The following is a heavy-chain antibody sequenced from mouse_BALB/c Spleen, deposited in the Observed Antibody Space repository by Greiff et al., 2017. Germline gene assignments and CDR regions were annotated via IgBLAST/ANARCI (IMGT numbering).Heavy chain of an antibody. Sequence: QVQLQQSGPELVKPGASVRISCKASGYTFTSYYIHWVKQRPGQGLEWIGWIYPGNVNTKYNEKFKGKATLTADKSSSTAYMQLSSLTSEDSAVYFCARRGAARAYAMDYWGQGTSVTVSS. CDR2: IYPGNVNT. CDR1: GYTFTSYY. CDR3: ARRGAARAYAMDY. D-gene: IGHD3-1*01. V-gene: IGHV1S56*01. J-gene: IGHJ4*01.